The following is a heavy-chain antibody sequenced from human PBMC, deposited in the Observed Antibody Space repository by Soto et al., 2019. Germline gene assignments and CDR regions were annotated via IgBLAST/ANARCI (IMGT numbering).Heavy chain of an antibody. CDR1: GFTFSSYG. CDR2: ISYDGSNK. V-gene: IGHV3-30*18. J-gene: IGHJ4*02. CDR3: AKGQVVAMDY. Sequence: GGSLRLSCAASGFTFSSYGMHWVRQAPGKGLEWVAVISYDGSNKYYADSVKGRFTISRDNSKNTLYLQMKSLRAEDTAVYYCAKGQVVAMDYWGQGTLVTVSS. D-gene: IGHD2-15*01.